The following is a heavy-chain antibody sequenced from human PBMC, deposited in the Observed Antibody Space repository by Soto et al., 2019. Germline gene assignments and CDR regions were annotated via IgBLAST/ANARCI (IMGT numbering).Heavy chain of an antibody. CDR2: TNPSGGSI. CDR1: GYTFTTYY. CDR3: ARTNIMGAPTFDF. D-gene: IGHD1-26*01. Sequence: ASVKVSCKASGYTFTTYYIHWVRQAPGQGLEWMGRTNPSGGSITYAQKFQGRVTVTRDTFTSTVYMELSSLRSDDTAVYYCARTNIMGAPTFDFWGQGTLVTVSS. J-gene: IGHJ4*02. V-gene: IGHV1-46*01.